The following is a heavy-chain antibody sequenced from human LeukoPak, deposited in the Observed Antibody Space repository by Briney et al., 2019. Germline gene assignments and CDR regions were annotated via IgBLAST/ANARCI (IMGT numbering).Heavy chain of an antibody. D-gene: IGHD3-10*01. CDR3: AGSMIRDNYYYYMDV. J-gene: IGHJ6*03. V-gene: IGHV4-39*07. CDR2: VYAIGT. CDR1: GGSISSSSYD. Sequence: AETQSLTCTVAGGSISSSSYDWAWIRQPPGKGLERIVRVYAIGTNYPPSLKSRVTMSVDTSKKQIYLQLSSVTAADTAVYYCAGSMIRDNYYYYMDVWGKGSTVTVSS.